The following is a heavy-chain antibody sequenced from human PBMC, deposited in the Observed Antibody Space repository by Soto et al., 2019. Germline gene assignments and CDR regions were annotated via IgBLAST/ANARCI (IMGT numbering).Heavy chain of an antibody. CDR2: INAGNGNT. Sequence: QVQLVQSGAEEKKPGASVKVSCKASGYNFTSYAMHWLRQAPGQRLEWMGWINAGNGNTKYSQKFQGRVTITRDTSASTAYIELSSLRSEDTAVYYCARSIVVVTALDYWGQGTLGTVSS. CDR3: ARSIVVVTALDY. D-gene: IGHD2-21*02. J-gene: IGHJ4*02. CDR1: GYNFTSYA. V-gene: IGHV1-3*05.